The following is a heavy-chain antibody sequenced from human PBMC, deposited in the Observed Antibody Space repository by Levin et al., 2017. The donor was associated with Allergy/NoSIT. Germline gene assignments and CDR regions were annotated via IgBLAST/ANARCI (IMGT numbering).Heavy chain of an antibody. D-gene: IGHD5-12*01. CDR2: IYHSGST. J-gene: IGHJ4*02. CDR1: GGSISSGGYS. Sequence: PSETLSLTCAVSGGSISSGGYSWSWIRQPPGKGLEWIGYIYHSGSTYYNPSLKSRVTISVDRSKNQFSLKLSSVTAADTAVYYCARGVVANGAYYFDYWGQGTLVTVSS. CDR3: ARGVVANGAYYFDY. V-gene: IGHV4-30-2*01.